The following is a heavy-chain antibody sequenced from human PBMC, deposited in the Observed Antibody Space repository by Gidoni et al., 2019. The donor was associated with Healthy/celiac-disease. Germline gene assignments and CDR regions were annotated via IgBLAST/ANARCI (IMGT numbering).Heavy chain of an antibody. V-gene: IGHV1-3*01. J-gene: IGHJ3*02. CDR1: GYTFTSYA. CDR3: ARGLHDSSGYFPGAAAGSAFDI. CDR2: INAGNGNT. Sequence: QVQLVQSGAEVKKPGASVKVSCTASGYTFTSYAMHWVRQAPGQRLEWMGWINAGNGNTKYSQKFQGRVTITRDTSASTAYMELSSLRSEDTAVYYCARGLHDSSGYFPGAAAGSAFDIWGQGTMVTVSS. D-gene: IGHD3-22*01.